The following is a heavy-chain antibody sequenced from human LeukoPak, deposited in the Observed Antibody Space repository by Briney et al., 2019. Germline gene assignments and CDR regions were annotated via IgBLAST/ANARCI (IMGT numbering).Heavy chain of an antibody. Sequence: SSETLSLTCTVSGGSISSYYWSWIRQPAGKGLEWIGRISGSGVITYNPSLKSRVILSLDTSNNHFSLKLISVTAADTAVYYCARDSGTTGEVKFDPWGQGMLVTVSS. V-gene: IGHV4-4*07. CDR1: GGSISSYY. D-gene: IGHD3-10*01. J-gene: IGHJ5*02. CDR2: ISGSGVI. CDR3: ARDSGTTGEVKFDP.